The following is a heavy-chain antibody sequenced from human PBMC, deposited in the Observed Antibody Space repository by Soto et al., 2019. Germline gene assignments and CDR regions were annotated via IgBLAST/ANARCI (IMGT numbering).Heavy chain of an antibody. V-gene: IGHV3-30*18. J-gene: IGHJ6*02. D-gene: IGHD1-26*01. Sequence: QVQLVESGGGVVQPGRSLRLSCAASGFTFSSYGMHWVRQAPGKWLAWVAFISYDGSNKYYADSVKGRLTISRDNSKTTLYLRMHSLRAEDTAVYYCAKDVVVGATTGLGDYYYYYGMDGWGQGTTVTVSS. CDR3: AKDVVVGATTGLGDYYYYYGMDG. CDR1: GFTFSSYG. CDR2: ISYDGSNK.